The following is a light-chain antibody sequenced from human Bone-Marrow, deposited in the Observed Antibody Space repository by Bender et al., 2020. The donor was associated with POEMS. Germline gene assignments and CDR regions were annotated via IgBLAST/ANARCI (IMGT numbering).Light chain of an antibody. V-gene: IGLV2-11*01. J-gene: IGLJ3*02. CDR2: DVS. Sequence: QSALTQPRSVSGSPGQSVTISCTGTCSDVGNYNFVSWYQQHPGQAPKVMIYDVSKRPSGVPDRFSGSKSGNTASLTISGLQAEDEAAYFCQSYDSDLNGWVFGGGTKLTVL. CDR1: CSDVGNYNF. CDR3: QSYDSDLNGWV.